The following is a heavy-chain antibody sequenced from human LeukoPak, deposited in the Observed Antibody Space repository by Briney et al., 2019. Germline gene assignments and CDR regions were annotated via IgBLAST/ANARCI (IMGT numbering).Heavy chain of an antibody. CDR2: INPNSGGT. D-gene: IGHD3-22*01. J-gene: IGHJ4*02. V-gene: IGHV1-2*02. CDR1: GYTFTGYY. Sequence: ASVKVSCKASGYTFTGYYMHWVRQAPGQGLEWMGWINPNSGGTNYAQKFQGRVTMTRDTSISTAYMELSRLRSDDTAVYYCATYYYDSSGYYYDPHFDYWGQGTLVTVSS. CDR3: ATYYYDSSGYYYDPHFDY.